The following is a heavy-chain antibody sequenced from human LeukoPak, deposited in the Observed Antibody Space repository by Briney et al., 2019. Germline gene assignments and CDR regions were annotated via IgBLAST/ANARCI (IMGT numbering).Heavy chain of an antibody. Sequence: ASVKVSCKASGYTFTGYYMHWVRQAPGQGLEWMGWINPNSGGTNYAQKFQGRVTMTRDTSISTAYMELSRLRSDDTAVYYCARVLVPAADYYYYYGIDVWGQGTTVTVSS. J-gene: IGHJ6*02. CDR1: GYTFTGYY. CDR2: INPNSGGT. V-gene: IGHV1-2*02. D-gene: IGHD2-2*01. CDR3: ARVLVPAADYYYYYGIDV.